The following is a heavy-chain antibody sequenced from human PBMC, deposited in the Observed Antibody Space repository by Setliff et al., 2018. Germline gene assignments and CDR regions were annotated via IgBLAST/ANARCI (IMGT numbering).Heavy chain of an antibody. CDR3: TRDRGPYDFWGAYFVY. D-gene: IGHD3-3*01. CDR1: GFTFNNFA. V-gene: IGHV3-33*01. CDR2: IWYDGSNK. Sequence: GGSLRLSCAASGFTFNNFAMHWVRQAPGKGLEWVAVIWYDGSNKYYVDSVKGRFTISRDDSKSIAYLHMSSLKTEDTAVYYCTRDRGPYDFWGAYFVYWGQGSLVTVSS. J-gene: IGHJ4*02.